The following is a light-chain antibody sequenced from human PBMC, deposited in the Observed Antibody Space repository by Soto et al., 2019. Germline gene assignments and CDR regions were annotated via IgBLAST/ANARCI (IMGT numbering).Light chain of an antibody. CDR3: CSYAGRYTYV. CDR1: GSDVDNYNY. CDR2: DVT. V-gene: IGLV2-11*01. J-gene: IGLJ1*01. Sequence: QSVLTQPRSVSGSPGQSVTISCTGTGSDVDNYNYVSWYQQHPGKAPNLMIYDVTKRPSGVPDRISGSKSGNTASLTISGLQAEDEADYYYCSYAGRYTYVFGTGTKVTVL.